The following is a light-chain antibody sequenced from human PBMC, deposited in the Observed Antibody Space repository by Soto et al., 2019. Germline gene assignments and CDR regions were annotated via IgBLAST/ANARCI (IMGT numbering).Light chain of an antibody. Sequence: EIVLTQSPGTLSLSPGERATLSCRASQSVSNNYLAWYQQKTGPAPRLLIYGASNRATGIPDRFSGSGSGTDFTLTISRLEPEHFAVYYCQQYGSSPATFGQGTNLEIK. CDR1: QSVSNNY. V-gene: IGKV3-20*01. J-gene: IGKJ2*01. CDR2: GAS. CDR3: QQYGSSPAT.